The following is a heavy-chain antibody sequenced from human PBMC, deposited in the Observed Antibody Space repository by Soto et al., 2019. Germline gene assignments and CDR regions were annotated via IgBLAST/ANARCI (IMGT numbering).Heavy chain of an antibody. Sequence: PGGSLRLSCAASGFTFSGYTTSWVRQAPGKGLEWVSSISSSSSYIYYADSVKGRFTISRDNAKNSLYVQMNSLRAEDTAIYYCARDPAGDYGGNFFDYWGQGTLVTVSS. D-gene: IGHD4-17*01. J-gene: IGHJ4*02. CDR1: GFTFSGYT. CDR3: ARDPAGDYGGNFFDY. CDR2: ISSSSSYI. V-gene: IGHV3-21*01.